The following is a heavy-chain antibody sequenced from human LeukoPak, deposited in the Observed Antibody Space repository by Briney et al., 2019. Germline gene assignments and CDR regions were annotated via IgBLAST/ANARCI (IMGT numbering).Heavy chain of an antibody. D-gene: IGHD5-18*01. CDR3: ARGYSYGLEGYYFDY. Sequence: SETLSLTCTVSGGSISSYYWSWIRQPPGKGLEWIGYIYYSGSTNYNPSLKSRVTISVDTSKNQFSLKLSSVTAADTAVYYCARGYSYGLEGYYFDYWGQGTLVTVSS. V-gene: IGHV4-59*01. J-gene: IGHJ4*02. CDR2: IYYSGST. CDR1: GGSISSYY.